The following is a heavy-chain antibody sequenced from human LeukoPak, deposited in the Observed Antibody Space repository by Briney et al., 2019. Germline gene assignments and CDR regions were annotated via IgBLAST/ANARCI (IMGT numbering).Heavy chain of an antibody. J-gene: IGHJ4*02. D-gene: IGHD7-27*01. V-gene: IGHV4-4*02. CDR2: IYHSGST. CDR1: GGSISSSNW. CDR3: ARLQTWGYFDH. Sequence: PSETLSLTCAVSGGSISSSNWWSWVRQPRGKGLEWIGEIYHSGSTNYNPSLKSRVTISVDTSKNQFSLKVSSVTAADTAVYYCARLQTWGYFDHWGQGTLVTVPS.